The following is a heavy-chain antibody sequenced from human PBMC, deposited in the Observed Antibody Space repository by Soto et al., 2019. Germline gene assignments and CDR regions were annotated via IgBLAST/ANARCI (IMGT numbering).Heavy chain of an antibody. CDR3: AHHSMIADAFDI. V-gene: IGHV2-5*01. J-gene: IGHJ3*02. Sequence: SFPPLFPPPPPLPLPFPFSFFSLLPLFFFFFFLLPPPFPALAFLSLISFPYAQRYSPSLKSRLTITKDTSKNQVVLTMTNMDPVDTATYYCAHHSMIADAFDIWGQGTMVTVSS. D-gene: IGHD3-22*01. CDR2: ISFPYAQ. CDR1: FFSLLPLFFF.